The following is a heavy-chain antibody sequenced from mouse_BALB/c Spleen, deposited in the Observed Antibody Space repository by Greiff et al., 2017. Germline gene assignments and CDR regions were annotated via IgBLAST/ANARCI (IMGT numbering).Heavy chain of an antibody. CDR2: IDPYNGGT. CDR3: ARGDWPYFDY. Sequence: VQLQQSGPELGKPGASVKISCKASGYSFTGYNMYWVKQSHRKSLEWIGYIDPYNGGTSYNQKSKGKSTLTVDKSSSTAYMHLNSLTSEDSAIYYCARGDWPYFDYWGQGTTLTVSS. CDR1: GYSFTGYN. J-gene: IGHJ2*01. V-gene: IGHV1S135*01.